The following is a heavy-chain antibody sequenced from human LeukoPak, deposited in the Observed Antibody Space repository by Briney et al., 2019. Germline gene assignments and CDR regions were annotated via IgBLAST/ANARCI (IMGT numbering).Heavy chain of an antibody. CDR1: GFTFSSYG. D-gene: IGHD6-13*01. V-gene: IGHV3-30*18. Sequence: GGSLRFSCAASGFTFSSYGMHWVRQAPGKGLEWVAVISYDGSNKYYADSVKGRFTISRDNSKNTLYLQMNSLRAEDTAVYYCAKDEGSSWYISGFFDYWGQGTLVTVSS. CDR2: ISYDGSNK. J-gene: IGHJ4*02. CDR3: AKDEGSSWYISGFFDY.